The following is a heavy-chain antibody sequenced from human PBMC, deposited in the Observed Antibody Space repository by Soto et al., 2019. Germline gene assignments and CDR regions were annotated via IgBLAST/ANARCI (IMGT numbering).Heavy chain of an antibody. D-gene: IGHD3-3*01. V-gene: IGHV3-33*01. Sequence: QMHLVESGVGVVQPGRSLTLSCVASGFTFTSYGIHWVRQAPGKGLEWVAVIWYDGSNKYYGDSGKSRFSISRDNSKNTVYLQMNSLRAEDTAVYYCARDRRFLEWLAYWGQGTMVSVSS. CDR3: ARDRRFLEWLAY. CDR1: GFTFTSYG. J-gene: IGHJ4*02. CDR2: IWYDGSNK.